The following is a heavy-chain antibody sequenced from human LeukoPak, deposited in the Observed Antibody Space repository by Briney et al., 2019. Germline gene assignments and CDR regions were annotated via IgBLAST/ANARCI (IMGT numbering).Heavy chain of an antibody. J-gene: IGHJ1*01. CDR3: ARGGPYDAEYFQH. CDR2: IYSSGST. V-gene: IGHV4-61*02. D-gene: IGHD3-3*01. Sequence: SQTLSLTCTVSGGSISSGTYYWTWIRQPAGKGLEWIGRIYSSGSTSYNPSLDSRVRISIDTSKNQFSLKLSSVTAADTAVYYCARGGPYDAEYFQHWGQGTLVTVSS. CDR1: GGSISSGTYY.